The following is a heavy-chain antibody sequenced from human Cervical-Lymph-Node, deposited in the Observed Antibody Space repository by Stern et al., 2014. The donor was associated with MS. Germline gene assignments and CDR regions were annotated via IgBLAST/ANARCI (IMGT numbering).Heavy chain of an antibody. Sequence: QVQLQESGPGLVKPSGTLSLTCAVSGDSISSTKRWTWVRQPPGKGLEWIGQIYHGGPTNYNPSLKSGVTILAAKSKNRSSLKLSSVTAADTAVYYCASSIFGLLNWFDPWGQGTLVTVSS. CDR1: GDSISSTKR. V-gene: IGHV4-4*02. D-gene: IGHD3/OR15-3a*01. CDR3: ASSIFGLLNWFDP. CDR2: IYHGGPT. J-gene: IGHJ5*02.